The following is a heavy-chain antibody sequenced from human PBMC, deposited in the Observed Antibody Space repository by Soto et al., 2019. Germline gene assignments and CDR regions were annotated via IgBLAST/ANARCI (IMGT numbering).Heavy chain of an antibody. CDR3: ARVGGGIYGDYEYYFDY. D-gene: IGHD4-17*01. CDR2: IYYSGST. V-gene: IGHV4-30-4*01. Sequence: PSETLSLTCTVSGGSISSGDYYWSWIRQPPGKGLEWIGYIYYSGSTYYNPSLKSRVTISVDTSKNQFSLKLSSVTAADTAVYYCARVGGGIYGDYEYYFDYWGQGTLVTVSS. J-gene: IGHJ4*02. CDR1: GGSISSGDYY.